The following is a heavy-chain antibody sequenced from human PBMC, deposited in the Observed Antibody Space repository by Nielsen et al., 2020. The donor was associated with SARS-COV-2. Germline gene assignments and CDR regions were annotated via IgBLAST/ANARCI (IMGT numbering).Heavy chain of an antibody. CDR3: ARLRDDGYYFDTGPYDY. Sequence: GGSLRLSCAASGFIFSNYRMHWVRQAPGKGLVWVSHINPDDSKTTYADSVKGRFTISRDNAKNTLYLQMNGLRADDTAVYYCARLRDDGYYFDTGPYDYWGQGTLVTVSS. CDR1: GFIFSNYR. D-gene: IGHD3-22*01. J-gene: IGHJ4*02. V-gene: IGHV3-74*03. CDR2: INPDDSKT.